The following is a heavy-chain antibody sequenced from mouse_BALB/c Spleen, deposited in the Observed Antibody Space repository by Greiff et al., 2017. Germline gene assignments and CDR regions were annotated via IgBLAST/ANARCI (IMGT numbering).Heavy chain of an antibody. V-gene: IGHV1-82*01. CDR3: ARAATAFDY. CDR2: IYPGDGDT. Sequence: QVQLQQSGPELVKPGASVKISCKASGYAFSSSWMNWVKQRPGQGLEWIGRIYPGDGDTNYNGKFKGKATLTADKSSSTAYMQLSSLTSVDSAVYFCARAATAFDYWGQGTTLTVSS. D-gene: IGHD1-2*01. J-gene: IGHJ2*01. CDR1: GYAFSSSW.